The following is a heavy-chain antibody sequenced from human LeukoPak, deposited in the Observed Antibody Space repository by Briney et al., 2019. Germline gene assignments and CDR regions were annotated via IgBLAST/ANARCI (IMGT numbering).Heavy chain of an antibody. V-gene: IGHV3-23*01. Sequence: TGGSLRLSCAASGVTFSSYAMSWVRQAPGKGLEWVSAISGTGGRTYFADSVKGRFTISRDNSKNTLYLQMNSLRAEDTAVYYCAKDMRYDSSGYFDYWGQGTLVTVSS. D-gene: IGHD3-22*01. J-gene: IGHJ4*02. CDR3: AKDMRYDSSGYFDY. CDR1: GVTFSSYA. CDR2: ISGTGGRT.